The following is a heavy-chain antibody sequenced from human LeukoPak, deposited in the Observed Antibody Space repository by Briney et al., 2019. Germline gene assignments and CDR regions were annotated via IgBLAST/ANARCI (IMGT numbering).Heavy chain of an antibody. CDR1: GGSISSSTSC. CDR3: ARGYSSWYNY. CDR2: IYYSGST. D-gene: IGHD6-13*01. V-gene: IGHV4-61*01. J-gene: IGHJ4*02. Sequence: PSETLSLTCTVSGGSISSSTSCWSWIRQPPGKGLEWIGYIYYSGSTNYNPSLKSRVTISVDTSKNQFSLKLSSVTAADTAVCYCARGYSSWYNYWGQGTLVTVSS.